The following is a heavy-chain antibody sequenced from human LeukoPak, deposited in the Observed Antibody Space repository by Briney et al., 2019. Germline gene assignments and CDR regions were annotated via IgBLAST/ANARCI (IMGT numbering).Heavy chain of an antibody. D-gene: IGHD3-22*01. CDR2: IYGSGGST. V-gene: IGHV3-23*01. CDR1: GFTFSSYA. Sequence: GGSLRLSCAASGFTFSSYAMSWVRQAPGKGLEWVSVIYGSGGSTNYADSVKGRFTISRDNSKNTLYLQMNSLRAEDTAVYYCAKDYYDISGSRYDFWGQGTLVTVSS. J-gene: IGHJ4*02. CDR3: AKDYYDISGSRYDF.